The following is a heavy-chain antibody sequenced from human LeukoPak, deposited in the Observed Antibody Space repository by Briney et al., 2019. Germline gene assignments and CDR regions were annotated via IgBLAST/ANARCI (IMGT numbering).Heavy chain of an antibody. D-gene: IGHD3-3*01. J-gene: IGHJ6*03. Sequence: SETLSLTCTVSGGSISSYYWSWIRQPPGKGLEWIGYIYYSGSTNYNPSLKSRVTISVDTSKNQFSLKLSSVTAADTAVYYCARPGNTYDFWSGYYSAGHYYYYMDVWGKGTTVTVPS. CDR3: ARPGNTYDFWSGYYSAGHYYYYMDV. V-gene: IGHV4-59*01. CDR1: GGSISSYY. CDR2: IYYSGST.